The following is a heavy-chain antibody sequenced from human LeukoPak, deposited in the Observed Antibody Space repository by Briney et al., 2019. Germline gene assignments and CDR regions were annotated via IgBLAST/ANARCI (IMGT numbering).Heavy chain of an antibody. V-gene: IGHV4-59*08. J-gene: IGHJ4*02. CDR3: ARHASGGDNGKFDY. D-gene: IGHD2-21*02. CDR1: GGSISSYY. Sequence: PSETLSLTCTVSGGSISSYYWSWIRQPPGKGLEWIGYIYYSGSTNYNPSLKSRVTISVDTSKNQLSLKLSSLTAADTAVYYCARHASGGDNGKFDYWGQGTLVTVSS. CDR2: IYYSGST.